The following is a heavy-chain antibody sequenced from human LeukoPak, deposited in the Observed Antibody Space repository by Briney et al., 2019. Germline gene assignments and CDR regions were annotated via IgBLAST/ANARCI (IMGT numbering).Heavy chain of an antibody. D-gene: IGHD2-15*01. CDR2: IYYSGST. CDR3: ARLYIVVVVAATSSMIGDAFDI. Sequence: SQTLSLTCTVSGGSISSGSYYWSWIRQPAGKGLEWIGSIYYSGSTYYNPSLKSRVTISVDTSKNQFSLKLSSVTAADTAVYYCARLYIVVVVAATSSMIGDAFDIWGQGTMVTVSS. CDR1: GGSISSGSYY. J-gene: IGHJ3*02. V-gene: IGHV4-30-2*03.